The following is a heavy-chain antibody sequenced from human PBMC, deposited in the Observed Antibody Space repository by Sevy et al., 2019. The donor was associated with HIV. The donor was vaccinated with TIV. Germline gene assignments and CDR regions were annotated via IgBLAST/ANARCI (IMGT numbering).Heavy chain of an antibody. J-gene: IGHJ3*02. Sequence: GGSLRLSCAASGFTFSSYGMHWVRQAPGKGLEWVAAIWYDGSNKYYADSVKGRFTISRDNSKNTLYLQMNSLRAEDTAVYYCGGTSKGAFDIWGQGTMVTVSS. CDR3: GGTSKGAFDI. V-gene: IGHV3-33*01. CDR2: IWYDGSNK. D-gene: IGHD4-4*01. CDR1: GFTFSSYG.